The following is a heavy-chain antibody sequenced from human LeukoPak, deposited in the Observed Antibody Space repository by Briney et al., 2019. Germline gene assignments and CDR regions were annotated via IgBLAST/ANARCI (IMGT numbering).Heavy chain of an antibody. D-gene: IGHD3-10*01. Sequence: QPGGSLRLSCAASGFTFSSYAMSWVRQAPGKGLEWVSAISGSGGSTYYADSVKGRFTISRDNSENTLYLQMNSLRAEDTAVYYCAKDQILSYYYGSGSYYKGIFSGSPFDYWGQGTLVTVSS. J-gene: IGHJ4*02. CDR2: ISGSGGST. CDR1: GFTFSSYA. V-gene: IGHV3-23*01. CDR3: AKDQILSYYYGSGSYYKGIFSGSPFDY.